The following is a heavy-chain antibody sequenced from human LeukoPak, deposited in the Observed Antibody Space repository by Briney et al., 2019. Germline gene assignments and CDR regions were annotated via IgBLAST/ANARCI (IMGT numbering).Heavy chain of an antibody. J-gene: IGHJ3*02. V-gene: IGHV3-21*01. CDR2: ISSSSSYI. CDR1: GFTFSNYN. CDR3: ARAGRYYDSSGYYFDAFDI. D-gene: IGHD3-22*01. Sequence: GGSLRLSCAASGFTFSNYNMNWVRQAPGKGLEWVSYISSSSSYIYYADSVKGRFTISRDNAKNSLYLQMNSLRAEDTAVYYCARAGRYYDSSGYYFDAFDIWGQGTMVTVSS.